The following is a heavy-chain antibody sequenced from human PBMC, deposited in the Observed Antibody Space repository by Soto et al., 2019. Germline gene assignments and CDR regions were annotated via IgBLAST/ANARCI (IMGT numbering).Heavy chain of an antibody. CDR2: ISGSGGST. D-gene: IGHD1-26*01. V-gene: IGHV3-23*01. CDR1: GFTFSSYA. J-gene: IGHJ6*02. Sequence: LRLSCVVSGFTFSSYAVTWVRQAPGKGLEWVSAISGSGGSTYYADSVKGRFTISRDHSKNTLYLQMNSLRAEDTAVYYCAKETSSGSYGVYYGMDVWGQGTTVTVSS. CDR3: AKETSSGSYGVYYGMDV.